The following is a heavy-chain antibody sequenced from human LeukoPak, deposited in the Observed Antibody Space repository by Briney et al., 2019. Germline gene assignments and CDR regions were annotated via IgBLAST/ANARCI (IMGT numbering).Heavy chain of an antibody. CDR1: GFTFSSYS. CDR2: ISSSSSTI. J-gene: IGHJ4*02. D-gene: IGHD6-6*01. Sequence: GGSLRLPCAASGFTFSSYSMNWVRQAPGKGLEWVSYISSSSSTIYYADSVKGRFTISRDNAKNSLYLQMNSLRAEDTAVYYCARGHQVAARPVDYWGQGTLVTVSS. V-gene: IGHV3-48*01. CDR3: ARGHQVAARPVDY.